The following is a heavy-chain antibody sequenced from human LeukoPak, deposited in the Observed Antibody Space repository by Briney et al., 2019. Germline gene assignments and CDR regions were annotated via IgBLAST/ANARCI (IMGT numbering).Heavy chain of an antibody. CDR3: AHRPGYDILTGYYTFDY. Sequence: SGPTLVNPTQTLTLTCTFSGFSLSTSGVGVGWIRQPPGKALEWLALIYWNDDKRYSPSLKSRLTITKDTSKNQVVLTMTNMDPVDTATYYFAHRPGYDILTGYYTFDYWGQGTLVTVSS. CDR2: IYWNDDK. D-gene: IGHD3-9*01. V-gene: IGHV2-5*01. J-gene: IGHJ4*02. CDR1: GFSLSTSGVG.